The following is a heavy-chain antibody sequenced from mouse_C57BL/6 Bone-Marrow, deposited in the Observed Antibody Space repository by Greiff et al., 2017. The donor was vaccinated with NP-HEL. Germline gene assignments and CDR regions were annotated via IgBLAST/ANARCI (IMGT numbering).Heavy chain of an antibody. Sequence: EVQLQQSGAELVRPGASVKLSCTASGFNIKDDYMHWVKQRPEQGLEWIGWIDPENGDTEYASKFQGKATITEDTAPNTAYLQLSSLTSEDTAVYYCTTTGYGRDYWGQGTTLTVSS. J-gene: IGHJ2*01. CDR3: TTTGYGRDY. D-gene: IGHD3-1*01. CDR2: IDPENGDT. CDR1: GFNIKDDY. V-gene: IGHV14-4*01.